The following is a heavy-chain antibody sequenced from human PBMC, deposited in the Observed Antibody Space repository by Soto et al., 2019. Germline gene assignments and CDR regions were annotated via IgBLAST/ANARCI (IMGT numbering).Heavy chain of an antibody. D-gene: IGHD4-4*01. CDR1: VWTFSGYA. Sequence: SVNRCCKGAVWTFSGYAISLVLQDPGQGLEWMGGIIPIFGTANYAQKFQGRVTITADESTSTAYMELISLRSEDTAVYYCARDGGSNYRNYYYYVMDVWGQRTTVPVFS. V-gene: IGHV1-69*01. CDR3: ARDGGSNYRNYYYYVMDV. CDR2: IIPIFGTA. J-gene: IGHJ6*02.